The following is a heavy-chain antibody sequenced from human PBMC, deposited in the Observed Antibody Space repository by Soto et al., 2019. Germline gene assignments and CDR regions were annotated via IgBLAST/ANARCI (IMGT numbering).Heavy chain of an antibody. J-gene: IGHJ4*02. CDR2: ISSSGSTI. CDR3: ARDSPVMTKTRRTYYFDY. Sequence: GGSLRFSCAASGFTLSDYYMSWIRQAPGKGLEWVSYISSSGSTIYYADPVKGRFTISRDNAKNSLYLQMNSLRAEDTAVYYCARDSPVMTKTRRTYYFDYWGQGTLVTVSS. V-gene: IGHV3-11*01. D-gene: IGHD4-17*01. CDR1: GFTLSDYY.